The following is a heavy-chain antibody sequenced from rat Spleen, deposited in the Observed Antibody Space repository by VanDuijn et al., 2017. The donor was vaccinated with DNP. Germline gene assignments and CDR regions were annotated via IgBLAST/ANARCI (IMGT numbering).Heavy chain of an antibody. D-gene: IGHD1-12*02. Sequence: EVQLVESGGGLVQPGRSLKLSCAVSGITFSDHNMAWVRQAPKKGLEWVATISSDGSSTYYRDSVKGRFTISRDNAKSTLYLQMNSLRSEDTATYYCARSNTYYDGTYYYWYFDFWGPGTMVTVSS. CDR2: ISSDGSST. CDR1: GITFSDHN. CDR3: ARSNTYYDGTYYYWYFDF. V-gene: IGHV5-7*01. J-gene: IGHJ1*01.